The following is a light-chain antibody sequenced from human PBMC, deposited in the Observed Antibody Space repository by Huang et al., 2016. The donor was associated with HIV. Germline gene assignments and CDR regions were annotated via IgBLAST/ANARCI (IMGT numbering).Light chain of an antibody. CDR1: QDSGNF. J-gene: IGKJ1*01. V-gene: IGKV1-27*01. Sequence: DIQMTQSPPSLSASQGVTVTPTCRARQDSGNFLALFQQKPGAPPTLLIYGASTLQVGVPSLFSGRGSGTDFTLTITNLQPEDVATYYCQRYDMAPRAFGPGTKVDIK. CDR2: GAS. CDR3: QRYDMAPRA.